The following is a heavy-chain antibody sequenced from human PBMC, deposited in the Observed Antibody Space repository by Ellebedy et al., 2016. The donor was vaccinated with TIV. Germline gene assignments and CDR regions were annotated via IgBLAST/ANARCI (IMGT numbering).Heavy chain of an antibody. V-gene: IGHV3-23*01. CDR3: AKGPTTRYYYMDV. Sequence: GESLKISXAASGFTFSNCAMSWVRQAPGKGPEWVSSVSGSGDSTYYADSVKGRFTISRDNSKNTLYLQMNSLRAEDTAVYYCAKGPTTRYYYMDVWGKGTTVTVSS. CDR1: GFTFSNCA. CDR2: VSGSGDST. D-gene: IGHD1-26*01. J-gene: IGHJ6*03.